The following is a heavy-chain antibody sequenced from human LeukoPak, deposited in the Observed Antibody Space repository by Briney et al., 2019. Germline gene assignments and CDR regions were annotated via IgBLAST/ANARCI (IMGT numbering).Heavy chain of an antibody. Sequence: SETLSLTCAVYGGSFSGYYWSWIRQPPGKGLEWIGEINHGGSTDYNPSLKSRVTISVDTSKNQFSLKLSSVTAADTAVYYCARERGSPLRRPGINWFDPWGQGTLVTVSS. D-gene: IGHD4-17*01. J-gene: IGHJ5*02. V-gene: IGHV4-34*01. CDR2: INHGGST. CDR1: GGSFSGYY. CDR3: ARERGSPLRRPGINWFDP.